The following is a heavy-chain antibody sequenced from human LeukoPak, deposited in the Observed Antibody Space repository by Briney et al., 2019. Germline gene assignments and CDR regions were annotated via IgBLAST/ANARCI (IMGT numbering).Heavy chain of an antibody. CDR3: ARESRWNYYDSSGYYYYFDY. J-gene: IGHJ4*02. Sequence: PGGSLRLSCAASGFTVSSNYMSWVRQAPGKGLEWVSVIYSGGSTYYADSVKGRFTISRDNSKNTLHLQMNSLRAEDTAVYYCARESRWNYYDSSGYYYYFDYWGQGTLVTVSS. CDR2: IYSGGST. CDR1: GFTVSSNY. V-gene: IGHV3-66*01. D-gene: IGHD3-22*01.